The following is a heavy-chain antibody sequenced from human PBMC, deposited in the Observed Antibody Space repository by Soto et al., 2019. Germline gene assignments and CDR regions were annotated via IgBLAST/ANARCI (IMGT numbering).Heavy chain of an antibody. J-gene: IGHJ4*02. CDR3: ARERAIRGFDY. Sequence: QVPLVQSGAEVKKQGASVKVSCKDCGYTFTSYDINWVRQATGQGLEWMGWMNPNSGNTGYAQKFQGRVTIARNTSTSTAYMELSSLRSEHTAVYYCARERAIRGFDYWGQGTLVSVSS. CDR2: MNPNSGNT. D-gene: IGHD2-21*01. V-gene: IGHV1-8*01. CDR1: GYTFTSYD.